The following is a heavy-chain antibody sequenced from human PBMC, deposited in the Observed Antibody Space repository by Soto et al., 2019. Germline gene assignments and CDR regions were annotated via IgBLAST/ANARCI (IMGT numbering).Heavy chain of an antibody. Sequence: GESMKISCKGSRYSFTSYWISWVRQMPGKVLEWMGRIDPSDSYTNYSPSFQGHVTISADKSISTAYLQWSSLKASDTAMYYCTRSWGTTNDYWGRGTLVTVSS. V-gene: IGHV5-10-1*01. J-gene: IGHJ4*02. CDR1: RYSFTSYW. CDR2: IDPSDSYT. D-gene: IGHD3-16*01. CDR3: TRSWGTTNDY.